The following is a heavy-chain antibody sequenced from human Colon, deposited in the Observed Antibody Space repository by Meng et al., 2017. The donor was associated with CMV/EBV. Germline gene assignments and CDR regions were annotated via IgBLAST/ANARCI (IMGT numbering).Heavy chain of an antibody. CDR1: VFTLSTYG. Sequence: VPFLGSGGGLVQPGVSLRLSCLGSVFTLSTYGMSWLRKAQGKGLEWVSGISRSGAYTHYADSVKGRFTISRDNSKNTLYLQMNSLRAEDTAVYYCAKVFQGYDWNPLDYLGQGALVTVSS. CDR3: AKVFQGYDWNPLDY. D-gene: IGHD1-20*01. V-gene: IGHV3-23*01. J-gene: IGHJ4*02. CDR2: ISRSGAYT.